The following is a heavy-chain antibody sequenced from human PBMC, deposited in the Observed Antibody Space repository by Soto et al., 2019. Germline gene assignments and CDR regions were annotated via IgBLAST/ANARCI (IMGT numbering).Heavy chain of an antibody. J-gene: IGHJ4*02. Sequence: EVQLLESGGGLVQPGGSLRLSCAASGFTFSSYAMSWVRQAPGKGLEWVSAISGSGGRTYYADSVKGRFTISRDNSKNTLYLQMNSLRAEDTAVYYCAALIVVVMYPDYWGQGTLVTASS. CDR1: GFTFSSYA. CDR2: ISGSGGRT. D-gene: IGHD3-22*01. V-gene: IGHV3-23*01. CDR3: AALIVVVMYPDY.